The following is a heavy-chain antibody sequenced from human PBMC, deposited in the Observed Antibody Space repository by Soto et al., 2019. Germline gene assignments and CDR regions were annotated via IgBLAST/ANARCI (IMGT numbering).Heavy chain of an antibody. D-gene: IGHD3-10*01. J-gene: IGHJ4*02. CDR3: ARGGGSGSYEYYLDY. Sequence: GGSLRLSCAASGFTFSSYAMHWVRQAPGKGLEWVAVISYDGSNKYYADSVKGRFTISRDNSKNTLYLQMNSLRAEDTAVYYCARGGGSGSYEYYLDYWGQGTLVTVSS. CDR2: ISYDGSNK. V-gene: IGHV3-30-3*01. CDR1: GFTFSSYA.